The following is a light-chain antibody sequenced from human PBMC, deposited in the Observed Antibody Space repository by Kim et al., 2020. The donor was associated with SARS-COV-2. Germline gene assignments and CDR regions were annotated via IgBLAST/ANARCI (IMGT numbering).Light chain of an antibody. V-gene: IGKV1-8*01. CDR1: QGIGSY. J-gene: IGKJ1*01. Sequence: AIRMTQSPSSFSASTGDRVTITCRASQGIGSYLAWYRQKSGQAPELLIYAASTLQSGVPSRFSGSGSGTDFTLTISCLQSEDFATYYCQQYYSYPRTFGQGTKVDIK. CDR2: AAS. CDR3: QQYYSYPRT.